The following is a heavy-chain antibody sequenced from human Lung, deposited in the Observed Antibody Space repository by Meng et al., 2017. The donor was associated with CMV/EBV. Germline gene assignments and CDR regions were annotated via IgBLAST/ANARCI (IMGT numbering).Heavy chain of an antibody. D-gene: IGHD2-2*01. CDR1: FFSFSTYT. CDR2: ISSSRSYI. V-gene: IGHV3-21*01. CDR3: ARERLYQPLWGDALDI. J-gene: IGHJ3*02. Sequence: ESLKISSAPSFFSFSTYTLHWVRQAPGKGLEWVASISSSRSYINYADSVKGRFTISGDNAKDSLYLQMSSLRAEDTAVYYCARERLYQPLWGDALDIWGQGTLVTVSS.